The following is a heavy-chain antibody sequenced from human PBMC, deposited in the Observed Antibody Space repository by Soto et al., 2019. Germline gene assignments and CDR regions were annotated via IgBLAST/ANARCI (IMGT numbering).Heavy chain of an antibody. V-gene: IGHV1-18*01. J-gene: IGHJ6*02. CDR3: TREGSAPYYYYAMGA. CDR1: GYAQTGLS. Sequence: GTSVKLTCKVSGYAQTGLSMHWVRQAPGKGLEWLGGINTHNGNTNYAQNLQGRVFMTADTSTNTAYMELRSLRSDDTAIYYCTREGSAPYYYYAMGAWGQGTTVTVSS. CDR2: INTHNGNT. D-gene: IGHD3-10*01.